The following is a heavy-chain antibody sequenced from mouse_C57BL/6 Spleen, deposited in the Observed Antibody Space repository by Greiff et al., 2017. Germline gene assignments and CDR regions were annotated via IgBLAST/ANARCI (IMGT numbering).Heavy chain of an antibody. CDR2: IHPNSGST. D-gene: IGHD4-1*01. Sequence: VQLHQPGAELVKPGASVKLSCKASGYTFTSYWMHWVKQRPGQGLEWIGMIHPNSGSTNYNEKFKSKATLTVDKSSSTAYMQLSSLTSEDSAVYYCARREARTGNFDYWGQGTTLTVSS. CDR3: ARREARTGNFDY. V-gene: IGHV1-64*01. J-gene: IGHJ2*01. CDR1: GYTFTSYW.